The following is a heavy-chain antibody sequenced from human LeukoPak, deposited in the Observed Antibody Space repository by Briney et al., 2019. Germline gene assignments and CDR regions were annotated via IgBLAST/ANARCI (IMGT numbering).Heavy chain of an antibody. J-gene: IGHJ6*02. V-gene: IGHV3-49*04. CDR3: TRGPTQQWLYYGMDV. D-gene: IGHD5-18*01. CDR2: IRSKGYGGTT. Sequence: GGSLRLSCTASGFTFGDHAMSWVRQAPGKGLRGVGFIRSKGYGGTTEYAASVKGRFTISRDDSKGIAYLQMNSLKIEDTAVYYCTRGPTQQWLYYGMDVWGQGTTVIVSS. CDR1: GFTFGDHA.